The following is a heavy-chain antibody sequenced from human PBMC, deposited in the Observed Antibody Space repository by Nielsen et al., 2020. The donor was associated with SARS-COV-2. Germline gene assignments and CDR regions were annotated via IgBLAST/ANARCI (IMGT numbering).Heavy chain of an antibody. CDR2: IYYRGST. CDR1: GGSISSYY. J-gene: IGHJ4*02. V-gene: IGHV4-59*12. CDR3: ARGRYCSSTSCYKSITIFGVVTPFDY. D-gene: IGHD2-2*02. Sequence: SETLSLTCTFSGGSISSYYWSWIRQPPGKGLEWIGYIYYRGSTNYNPSLKSRVTISVDTSKNQLSLKLSSVTAADTAVYYCARGRYCSSTSCYKSITIFGVVTPFDYWGQGTLVTVSS.